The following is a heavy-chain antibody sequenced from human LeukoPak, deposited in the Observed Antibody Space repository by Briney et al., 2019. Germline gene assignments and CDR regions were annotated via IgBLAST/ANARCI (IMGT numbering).Heavy chain of an antibody. CDR3: ARLGRGYSSSWYVGYYYYMDV. J-gene: IGHJ6*03. CDR1: GGSISSYY. CDR2: IYYSGST. Sequence: SETLSLTCTVSGGSISSYYWSWIRQPPGKGLELIGYIYYSGSTNYNPSLKSRVTISVDTSKSQFSLKLSSVTAADTAVYYCARLGRGYSSSWYVGYYYYMDVWGKGTTVTVSS. V-gene: IGHV4-59*01. D-gene: IGHD6-13*01.